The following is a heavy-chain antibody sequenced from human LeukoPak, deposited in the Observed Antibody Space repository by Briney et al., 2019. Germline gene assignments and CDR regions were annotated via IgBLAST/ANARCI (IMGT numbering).Heavy chain of an antibody. CDR2: IYYSGST. Sequence: PSETLSLTCAVYGGSFSGYYWSWIRQPPGKGLEWIGNIYYSGSTNYNPSLTSRVTISVDTSKNQFSLKLSSVTAADTAVYFCARSVGGYYYYMDVWGQGTTVTVSS. J-gene: IGHJ6*03. CDR1: GGSFSGYY. V-gene: IGHV4-59*01. CDR3: ARSVGGYYYYMDV.